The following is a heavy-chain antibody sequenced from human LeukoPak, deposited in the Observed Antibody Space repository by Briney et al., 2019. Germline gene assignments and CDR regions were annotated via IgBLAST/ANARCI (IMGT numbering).Heavy chain of an antibody. CDR2: IYSSGST. CDR3: ARDGDPYYYYYGMDV. Sequence: SETLSLTCTVSGGSISNNYWSWIRQTPGKGMEWIGYIYSSGSTNYNPSLESRVAISVDTSTNQFSLKLSSVTAADTAVYYCARDGDPYYYYYGMDVWGQGTTVTVSS. J-gene: IGHJ6*02. CDR1: GGSISNNY. V-gene: IGHV4-59*01.